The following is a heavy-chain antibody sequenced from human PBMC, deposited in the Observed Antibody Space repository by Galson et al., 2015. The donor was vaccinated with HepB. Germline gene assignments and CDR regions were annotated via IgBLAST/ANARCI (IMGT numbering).Heavy chain of an antibody. J-gene: IGHJ6*02. V-gene: IGHV3-9*01. CDR2: ISWNIVFT. Sequence: SLRLSCAASGFTFEDYAMHWARQVPGKGLEWVSVISWNIVFTGYADSGRGRFTISRATAKNFLYLQMNVLRPEDTALYYCAQDLTYYYGSGSYFVGMDVWGQGTTVTVSS. CDR3: AQDLTYYYGSGSYFVGMDV. CDR1: GFTFEDYA. D-gene: IGHD3-10*01.